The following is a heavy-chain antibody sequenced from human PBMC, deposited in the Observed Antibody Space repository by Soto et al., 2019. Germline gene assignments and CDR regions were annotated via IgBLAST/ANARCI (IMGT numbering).Heavy chain of an antibody. J-gene: IGHJ4*02. CDR1: GFTFSSYA. CDR2: IGAGGGTT. V-gene: IGHV3-23*01. Sequence: EVQLLESGGDLAQPGGSLRLSCAASGFTFSSYAMSWVRQAPGKGLVLVSGIGAGGGTTYYADSVKGRFTISRDNSKNTLYLQMNSLRAEDTALYYCAKEFQGVLPDAFDCWGQGSLVTVSS. D-gene: IGHD3-10*01. CDR3: AKEFQGVLPDAFDC.